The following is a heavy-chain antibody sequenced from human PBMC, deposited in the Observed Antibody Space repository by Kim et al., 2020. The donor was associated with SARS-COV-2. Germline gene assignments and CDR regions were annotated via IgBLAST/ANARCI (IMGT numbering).Heavy chain of an antibody. CDR3: ARGRGYQCMDV. CDR1: GGSFSGYY. Sequence: SETLSLTCAVYGGSFSGYYWSWIRQPPGKGLEWIGEINHSGSTNYNPSLKSRVTISVDTSKNQFSLKLSSVTAADTAVYYCARGRGYQCMDVWGQGTTVTVSS. CDR2: INHSGST. J-gene: IGHJ6*02. V-gene: IGHV4-34*01. D-gene: IGHD5-12*01.